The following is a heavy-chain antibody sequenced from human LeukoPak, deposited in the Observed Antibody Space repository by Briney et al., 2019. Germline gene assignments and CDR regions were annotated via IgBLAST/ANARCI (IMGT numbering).Heavy chain of an antibody. V-gene: IGHV4-59*08. CDR3: ARGTMTTVTYYFDY. Sequence: PSETLSLTCTVSGGSISSYYWSWIRQPAGKELEWIGYVSYSGSTNYNPSLKSRVTISVDTSKNQFSLKLSSVTAADTAMYYCARGTMTTVTYYFDYWGQGTLVTVSS. J-gene: IGHJ4*02. D-gene: IGHD4-17*01. CDR1: GGSISSYY. CDR2: VSYSGST.